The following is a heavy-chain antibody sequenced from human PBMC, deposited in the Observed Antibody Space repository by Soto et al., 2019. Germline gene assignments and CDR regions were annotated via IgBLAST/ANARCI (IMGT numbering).Heavy chain of an antibody. Sequence: QVQLVESGGGVVQPGRSLRLSCAASGFTFSSYAMHWVRQAPGKGLEWVAVISYDGSNKYYADSVKGRFTISRDNSKNTLYLQMNSLRAEDTAVYYWARDGGDITMIVVVSYAFDIWGQGTMVTVSS. V-gene: IGHV3-30-3*01. CDR1: GFTFSSYA. D-gene: IGHD3-22*01. CDR2: ISYDGSNK. J-gene: IGHJ3*02. CDR3: ARDGGDITMIVVVSYAFDI.